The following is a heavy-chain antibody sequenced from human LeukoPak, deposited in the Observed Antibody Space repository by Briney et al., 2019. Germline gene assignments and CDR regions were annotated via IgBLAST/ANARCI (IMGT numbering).Heavy chain of an antibody. CDR1: GFTFTTYS. J-gene: IGHJ4*02. D-gene: IGHD4-17*01. V-gene: IGHV3-21*01. CDR2: ISSGSSAI. Sequence: GGSLRLSCEASGFTFTTYSMTWVRQAPGKGLEWVSIISSGSSAIFSADALKGRFTISRDGAKNLLYLDMNSLRAEDTAVYYCARGHTAVTRHFDFWGQGTLVTVSS. CDR3: ARGHTAVTRHFDF.